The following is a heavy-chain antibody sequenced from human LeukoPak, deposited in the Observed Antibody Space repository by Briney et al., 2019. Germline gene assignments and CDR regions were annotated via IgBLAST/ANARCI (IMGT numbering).Heavy chain of an antibody. CDR1: GFTFSNYV. CDR2: IRYDGSNK. CDR3: AKDRGSSSSYYFDY. Sequence: GGSLRLSCAASGFTFSNYVMHWVRQAPGKGPEWVAFIRYDGSNKYYADSVKGRFTISRDNSKNTLYLQMNSLRAEDTAVYYCAKDRGSSSSYYFDYWGQGTLVTVSS. V-gene: IGHV3-30*02. D-gene: IGHD6-6*01. J-gene: IGHJ4*02.